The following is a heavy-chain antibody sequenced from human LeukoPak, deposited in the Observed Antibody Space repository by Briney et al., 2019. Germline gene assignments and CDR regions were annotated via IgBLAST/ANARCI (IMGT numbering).Heavy chain of an antibody. CDR1: GGSISSGGYY. CDR2: IYYSGST. V-gene: IGHV4-31*03. D-gene: IGHD2-21*02. Sequence: SETLSLTCTVSGGSISSGGYYWSWIRQHPGKGLEWIGYIYYSGSTYYNPSLKSRVTISVDTSKNQFSLKLSSVTAADTAAYYCARALKVTGYFDYWGQGTLVTVSS. J-gene: IGHJ4*02. CDR3: ARALKVTGYFDY.